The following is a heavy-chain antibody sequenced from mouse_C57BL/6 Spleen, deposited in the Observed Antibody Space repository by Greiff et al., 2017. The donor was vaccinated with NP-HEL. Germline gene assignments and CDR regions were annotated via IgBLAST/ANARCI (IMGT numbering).Heavy chain of an antibody. CDR3: ARPYGSSYLYAMDY. V-gene: IGHV14-2*01. Sequence: DVQLQESGAELVKPGASVKLSCTASGFNIKDYYMHWVKQRTEQGLEWIGRIDPGDGETKYAPKFQGKATITADTSSNTAYLQLSSLTSEDTAVYYCARPYGSSYLYAMDYWGQGTSVTVSS. CDR2: IDPGDGET. CDR1: GFNIKDYY. D-gene: IGHD1-1*01. J-gene: IGHJ4*01.